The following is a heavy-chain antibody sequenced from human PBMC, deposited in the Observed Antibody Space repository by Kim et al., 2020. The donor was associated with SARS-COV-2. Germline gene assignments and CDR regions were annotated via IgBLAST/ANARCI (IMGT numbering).Heavy chain of an antibody. CDR3: ARGPGYSGYDSDY. V-gene: IGHV1-8*01. Sequence: YAQKFQGRVTMTRNTSISTAYMELRSLRSEDTAVYYCARGPGYSGYDSDYWGQGTLVTVSS. J-gene: IGHJ4*02. D-gene: IGHD5-12*01.